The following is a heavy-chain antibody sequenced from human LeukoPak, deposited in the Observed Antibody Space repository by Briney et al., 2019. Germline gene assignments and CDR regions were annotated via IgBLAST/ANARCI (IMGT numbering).Heavy chain of an antibody. Sequence: PGGSLRLSCAASGFSFGTYTMNWVRQAPGKGLEWVSSISSGSNYIHYGDSVKGRFTISRDNAKNSLYLQMDSLRDEDTAVYYCARDYRYYFDYWGQGTLVTVSS. V-gene: IGHV3-21*06. CDR1: GFSFGTYT. CDR3: ARDYRYYFDY. J-gene: IGHJ4*02. D-gene: IGHD3-16*02. CDR2: ISSGSNYI.